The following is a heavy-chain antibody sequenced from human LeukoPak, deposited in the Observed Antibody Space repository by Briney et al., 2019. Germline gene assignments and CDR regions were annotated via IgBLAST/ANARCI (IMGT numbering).Heavy chain of an antibody. D-gene: IGHD3-22*01. V-gene: IGHV4-59*01. CDR1: GGSISSYY. Sequence: SETLSLTCTVSGGSISSYYWSWIRRPPGKGLEWIGYIYYSGSTNYNPSLKSRVTISVDTSKNQFSLKLSSVTAADTAVYYCARESHYDSSGPFDYWGQGTLVTVSS. CDR3: ARESHYDSSGPFDY. CDR2: IYYSGST. J-gene: IGHJ4*02.